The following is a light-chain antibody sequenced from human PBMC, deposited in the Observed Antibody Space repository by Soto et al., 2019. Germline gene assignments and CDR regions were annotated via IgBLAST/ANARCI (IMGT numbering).Light chain of an antibody. CDR2: YDS. V-gene: IGLV3-21*04. J-gene: IGLJ1*01. CDR1: NIGSKS. Sequence: SYELTQPPSVSVAPGKTATITCGGYNIGSKSVHWYQQKPGQAPVMVIFYDSDRPSGIPERFSGSNSGNTATLTISRVEAGDEADYYCQVWDSSSDHCVFGTGTKLTVL. CDR3: QVWDSSSDHCV.